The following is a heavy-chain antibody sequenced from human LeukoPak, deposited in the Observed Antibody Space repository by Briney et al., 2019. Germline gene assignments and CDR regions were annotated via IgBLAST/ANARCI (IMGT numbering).Heavy chain of an antibody. D-gene: IGHD1-26*01. CDR2: IYSGGST. CDR1: GFTVSSNY. J-gene: IGHJ6*03. Sequence: GGSLRLSCAASGFTVSSNYMSWVRQAPGKGLEWVSVIYSGGSTYYADSVKGRFTISRDNSKNTLYLQMNSLRAEDTAVYYCARDCVGATPGGYYYYMDVWGKGTTVTISS. V-gene: IGHV3-53*01. CDR3: ARDCVGATPGGYYYYMDV.